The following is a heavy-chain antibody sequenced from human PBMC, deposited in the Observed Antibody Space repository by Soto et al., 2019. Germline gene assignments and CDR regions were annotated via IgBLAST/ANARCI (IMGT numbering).Heavy chain of an antibody. J-gene: IGHJ4*02. CDR2: IYYSGST. CDR3: ARQGGGTMVRGKGDY. V-gene: IGHV4-39*01. Sequence: KPSETLSLTCTVSGGSISSSSYYWGWIRQPPGKGLEWIGSIYYSGSTYYDPSLKSRVTISVDTSKNQFSLKLSSVTAADTAVYYCARQGGGTMVRGKGDYWGQGTLVTVSS. D-gene: IGHD3-10*01. CDR1: GGSISSSSYY.